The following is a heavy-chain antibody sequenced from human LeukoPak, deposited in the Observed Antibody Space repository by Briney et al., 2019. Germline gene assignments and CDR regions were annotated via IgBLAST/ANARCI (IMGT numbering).Heavy chain of an antibody. J-gene: IGHJ4*02. CDR3: ARDAAEDYYDSSGSFDY. Sequence: ASVKVSCKASGYTFSSYGISWVRQAPGQGLEWMGWISAYNGNTNYAQKLQGRVTMTTDTSTSTAYMELRSLRSDDTAVYYCARDAAEDYYDSSGSFDYWGQGTLVTASS. D-gene: IGHD3-22*01. V-gene: IGHV1-18*01. CDR1: GYTFSSYG. CDR2: ISAYNGNT.